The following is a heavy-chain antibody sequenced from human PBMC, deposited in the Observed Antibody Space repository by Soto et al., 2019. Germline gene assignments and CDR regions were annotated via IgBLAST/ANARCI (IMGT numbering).Heavy chain of an antibody. J-gene: IGHJ6*02. D-gene: IGHD6-19*01. CDR2: ISYDGSNK. V-gene: IGHV3-30*18. CDR1: GFTFSSYG. CDR3: AKPQQWLVDPHSYYYGMDV. Sequence: GGSLRLSCAASGFTFSSYGMHWVRQAPGKGLEWVAVISYDGSNKYYADSVKGRFTISRDNSKNTLYLQMNSLRAEDTAVYYCAKPQQWLVDPHSYYYGMDVWGQGTTVTVSS.